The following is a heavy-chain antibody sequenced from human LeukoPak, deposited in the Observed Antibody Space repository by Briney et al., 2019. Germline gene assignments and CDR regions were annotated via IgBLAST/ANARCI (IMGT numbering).Heavy chain of an antibody. CDR2: ISTNGGST. D-gene: IGHD6-19*01. V-gene: IGHV3-64D*08. CDR1: GFTFSNYA. J-gene: IGHJ4*02. Sequence: GGSLRLSCSASGFTFSNYAMHWVRQAPGKGLEYVSAISTNGGSTYYAGSVKGRFTISRDNSKNTLYLQLSSLRAEDTAVYYCVKNGIHTNGWYGGYFDYWGQGTLVTVSS. CDR3: VKNGIHTNGWYGGYFDY.